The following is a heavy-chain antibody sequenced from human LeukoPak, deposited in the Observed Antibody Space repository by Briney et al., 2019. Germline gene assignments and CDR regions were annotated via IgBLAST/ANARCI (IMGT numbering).Heavy chain of an antibody. J-gene: IGHJ5*02. D-gene: IGHD4-11*01. Sequence: GGSLRLSCAASGFIVTDFWMNWARQTPGRGLEWVANIRQDSSEIFYVDSLRGRFTISRDNAKNSVYLQINDLTDEDTGVYYCARGSREYSNRPFDPWGQGTQVTVSS. CDR1: GFIVTDFW. CDR3: ARGSREYSNRPFDP. CDR2: IRQDSSEI. V-gene: IGHV3-7*01.